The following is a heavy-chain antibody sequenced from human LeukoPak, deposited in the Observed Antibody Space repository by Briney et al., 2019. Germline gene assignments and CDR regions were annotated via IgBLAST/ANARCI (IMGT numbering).Heavy chain of an antibody. J-gene: IGHJ5*02. D-gene: IGHD2-2*02. CDR3: AKGAVPAAIGVWARGPSLHNWFDP. CDR2: ISWNSGSI. V-gene: IGHV3-9*01. CDR1: GFTFDDYA. Sequence: GGSLRLSCAASGFTFDDYAMHWVRQAPGKGLEWVSGISWNSGSIGYADSVKGRFTISRDNAKNSLYLQMNSLRAEDTALYYCAKGAVPAAIGVWARGPSLHNWFDPWGQGTLVTVSS.